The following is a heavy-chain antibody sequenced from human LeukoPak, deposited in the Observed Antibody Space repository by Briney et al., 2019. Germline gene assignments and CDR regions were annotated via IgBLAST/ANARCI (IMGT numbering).Heavy chain of an antibody. D-gene: IGHD2-2*01. CDR1: GYSFTSYW. J-gene: IGHJ5*02. CDR2: IYPGDSDT. V-gene: IGHV5-51*01. CDR3: ARVLKAPKTVGSYCSSTSCPNWFDP. Sequence: GESLKISCKGSGYSFTSYWIGWVRQMPGKGLEWMGIIYPGDSDTRYSPSFQGQVTISADKSISTAYLQWSSLKASDTAMYYCARVLKAPKTVGSYCSSTSCPNWFDPWGQGTLVTVSS.